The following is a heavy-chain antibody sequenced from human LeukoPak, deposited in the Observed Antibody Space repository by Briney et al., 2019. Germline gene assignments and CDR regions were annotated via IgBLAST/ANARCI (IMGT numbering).Heavy chain of an antibody. Sequence: SETLSLTCDVSGGSISSSNWWSWVRQPPGKGLEWIGEIYHSGSTNYNPSLKSRVTISVDKSKNQFSLKLSSVTAADTAVYYCARVPPTYGGDNEPYWGQGTLVTVSS. CDR1: GGSISSSNW. CDR3: ARVPPTYGGDNEPY. D-gene: IGHD4-23*01. V-gene: IGHV4-4*02. J-gene: IGHJ4*02. CDR2: IYHSGST.